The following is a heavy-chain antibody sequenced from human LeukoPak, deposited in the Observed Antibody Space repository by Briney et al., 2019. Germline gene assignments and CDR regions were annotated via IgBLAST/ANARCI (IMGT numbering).Heavy chain of an antibody. Sequence: GASVKVPCKASGYTFTGYYMHWVRQAPGQGLEWMGWINPNSGGTNYAQKFQGRVTMTRDTSISTAYMELSRLRSDDTAVYYCARDRRLWFGSYYMDVWGKGTTVTISS. CDR3: ARDRRLWFGSYYMDV. V-gene: IGHV1-2*02. CDR1: GYTFTGYY. CDR2: INPNSGGT. J-gene: IGHJ6*03. D-gene: IGHD3-10*01.